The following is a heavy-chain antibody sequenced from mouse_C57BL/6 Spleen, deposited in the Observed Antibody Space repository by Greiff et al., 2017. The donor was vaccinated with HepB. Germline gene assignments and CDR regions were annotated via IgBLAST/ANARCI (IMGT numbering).Heavy chain of an antibody. V-gene: IGHV1-26*01. CDR2: INPNNGGT. CDR1: GYTFTDYY. CDR3: AREGVLRRYYFDY. Sequence: VQLQQSGPELVKPGASVKISCKASGYTFTDYYMNWVKQSHGKSLEWIGDINPNNGGTSYNQKFKGKATLTVDKSSSTAYMEHRSLTSEDSAVYYCAREGVLRRYYFDYWGQGTTLTVSS. D-gene: IGHD1-1*01. J-gene: IGHJ2*01.